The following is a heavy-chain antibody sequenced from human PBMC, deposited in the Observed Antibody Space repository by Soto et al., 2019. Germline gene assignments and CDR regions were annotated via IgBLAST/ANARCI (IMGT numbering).Heavy chain of an antibody. CDR1: GFTFSTYS. D-gene: IGHD6-19*01. CDR2: ISSSSTI. V-gene: IGHV3-48*01. Sequence: GGSLRLSCAASGFTFSTYSMNWVRQAPGKGLEWVSSISSSSTIYYADPVKGRFTISRDNAQNSLYLQMHSLRAEDTAVYYCARERGSGWTFDYWGQGTLVTVSS. CDR3: ARERGSGWTFDY. J-gene: IGHJ4*02.